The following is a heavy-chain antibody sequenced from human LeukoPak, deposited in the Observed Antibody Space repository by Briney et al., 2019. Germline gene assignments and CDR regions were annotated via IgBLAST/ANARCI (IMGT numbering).Heavy chain of an antibody. CDR3: ARDYYDSSGYSRFDP. J-gene: IGHJ5*02. CDR2: VNPNSGGT. V-gene: IGHV1-2*02. D-gene: IGHD3-22*01. Sequence: ASVKVSCKASGYTFTGYYMHWVRQAPGQGLEWMGWVNPNSGGTDYAQKFQGRVTMTRDTSISTAYMEVSRLRSDDTAVYYCARDYYDSSGYSRFDPWGQGTLVTVSS. CDR1: GYTFTGYY.